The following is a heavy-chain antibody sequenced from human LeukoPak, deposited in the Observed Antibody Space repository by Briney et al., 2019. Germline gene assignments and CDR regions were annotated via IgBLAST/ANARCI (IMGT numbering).Heavy chain of an antibody. Sequence: ASVKVSCKVSGYTLTELSMHWVRQAPGKGLEWMGGFDPEDGETIYAQKFQGRVTMTEDTSTDTAYMELSSLRSEDTAVYYCARDSMAYYYMDVWGKGTTVTVSS. CDR2: FDPEDGET. J-gene: IGHJ6*03. V-gene: IGHV1-24*01. CDR3: ARDSMAYYYMDV. CDR1: GYTLTELS. D-gene: IGHD2/OR15-2a*01.